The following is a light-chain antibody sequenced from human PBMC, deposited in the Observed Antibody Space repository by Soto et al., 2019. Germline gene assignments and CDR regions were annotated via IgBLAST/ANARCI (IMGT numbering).Light chain of an antibody. CDR2: TAS. J-gene: IGKJ1*01. Sequence: EIVLTQSPGTLSLSPGERATLSCRASESIVSNYLAWYQQKPGQAPRLLIYTASNRATGIPDKISGSGSGTDFTLTISRLEPEDFAVYYCQQYGSSPWTSGQGTKVEIK. CDR1: ESIVSNY. CDR3: QQYGSSPWT. V-gene: IGKV3-20*01.